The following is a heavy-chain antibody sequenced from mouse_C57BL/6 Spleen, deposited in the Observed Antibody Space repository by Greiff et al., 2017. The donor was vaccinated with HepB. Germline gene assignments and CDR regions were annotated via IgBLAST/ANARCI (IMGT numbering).Heavy chain of an antibody. CDR1: GYSITSGYD. D-gene: IGHD4-1*01. CDR3: ARWSANWGYWYFDV. V-gene: IGHV3-1*01. CDR2: ISYSGST. J-gene: IGHJ1*03. Sequence: EVQLQQSGPGMVKPSQSLSLTCTVTGYSITSGYDWHWIRHFPGNKLEWMGYISYSGSTNYNPSLKSRISITHDTSKNHFFLKLNSVTTEDTATYYCARWSANWGYWYFDVWGTGTTVTVSS.